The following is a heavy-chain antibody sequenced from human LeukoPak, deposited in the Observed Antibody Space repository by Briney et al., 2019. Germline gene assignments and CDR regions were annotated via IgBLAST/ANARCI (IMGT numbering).Heavy chain of an antibody. J-gene: IGHJ5*02. Sequence: PGGSLRLSCAASGFTFSSYGMHWVRQAPGKGLEWVAVIWYDGSNKYYADSVKGRFTISRDNSKNTLYLQMNSLSTEDTAVYYCAKDNPIEQVPGLGPGSWGQGTLVTVSS. CDR3: AKDNPIEQVPGLGPGS. D-gene: IGHD2/OR15-2a*01. CDR2: IWYDGSNK. CDR1: GFTFSSYG. V-gene: IGHV3-30*02.